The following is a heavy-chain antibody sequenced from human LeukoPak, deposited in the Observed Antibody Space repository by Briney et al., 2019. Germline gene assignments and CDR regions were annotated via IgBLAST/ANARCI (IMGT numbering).Heavy chain of an antibody. Sequence: GESLRLSCAASGFPFSSYGMSWVRQAPGKGLEWVSAISGSGGSTYYADSVKGRFTISRDNSKNTLYLQMNSLRAEDTAVYYCAKVRSSGYYFDYWGQGTLVTVSS. CDR1: GFPFSSYG. J-gene: IGHJ4*02. V-gene: IGHV3-23*01. CDR2: ISGSGGST. D-gene: IGHD3-22*01. CDR3: AKVRSSGYYFDY.